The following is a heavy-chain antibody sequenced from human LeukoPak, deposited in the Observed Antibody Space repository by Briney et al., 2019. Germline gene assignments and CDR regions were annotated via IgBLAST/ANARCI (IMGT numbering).Heavy chain of an antibody. D-gene: IGHD2-2*01. CDR1: GVSMRNYY. CDR2: IYYSGST. J-gene: IGHJ5*02. Sequence: NPSETLSLTCTVSGVSMRNYYWSWIRQSPGKGLEWIGCIYYSGSTAYNPSLKSRVIISVDTSKNQFSLILSSVTAADTAVYYCAREDGFCNSTNCHNWFDPWGQGTLVTVSS. CDR3: AREDGFCNSTNCHNWFDP. V-gene: IGHV4-59*01.